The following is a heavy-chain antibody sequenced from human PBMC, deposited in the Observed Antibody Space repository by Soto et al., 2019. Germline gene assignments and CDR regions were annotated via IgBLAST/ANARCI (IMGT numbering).Heavy chain of an antibody. CDR2: ISYDGTNK. CDR1: GFTFSSYG. CDR3: AKDGVAGYGMDV. V-gene: IGHV3-30*18. Sequence: QVQLVESGGGVVQPGRSLRLSCAASGFTFSSYGMHWVRQAPGKGLEWVAVISYDGTNKYYADSVKGRFIISRDNSKNTLYVHMNSLRAEDTAVYYCAKDGVAGYGMDVWGQGTTVTVSS. J-gene: IGHJ6*02. D-gene: IGHD6-19*01.